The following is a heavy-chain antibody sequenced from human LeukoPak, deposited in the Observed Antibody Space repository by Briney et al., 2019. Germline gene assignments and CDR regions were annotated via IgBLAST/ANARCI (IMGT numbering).Heavy chain of an antibody. J-gene: IGHJ6*02. Sequence: ASVKVSCKASGYTFTGYYMHWVRQAPGQGLEWMGWINPNSGGTNYAQKFQGWVTMTRDTSISTAYMELSRLRSDDTAVYYCARTRSTDYYYYYGMDVWGQGTTVTVSS. CDR1: GYTFTGYY. V-gene: IGHV1-2*04. CDR3: ARTRSTDYYYYYGMDV. D-gene: IGHD4-11*01. CDR2: INPNSGGT.